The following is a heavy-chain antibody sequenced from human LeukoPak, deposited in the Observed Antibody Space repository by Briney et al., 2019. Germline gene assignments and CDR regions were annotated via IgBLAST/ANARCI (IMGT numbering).Heavy chain of an antibody. CDR3: AKDKGSGWTGGFDY. Sequence: GGSLRLSCAASGFTFDDYAMHWVRQAPGKGLEWVSGISWNSGSIGYADSVKGRFTISRDNAKNSLYLQMNGLRAEDTALYYCAKDKGSGWTGGFDYWGQGTLVTVSS. D-gene: IGHD6-19*01. CDR1: GFTFDDYA. V-gene: IGHV3-9*01. J-gene: IGHJ4*02. CDR2: ISWNSGSI.